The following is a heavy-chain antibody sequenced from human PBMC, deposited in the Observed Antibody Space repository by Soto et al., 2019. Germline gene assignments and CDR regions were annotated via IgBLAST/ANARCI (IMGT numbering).Heavy chain of an antibody. CDR3: ASNYYGSGSYYNEDYYYYYGMDV. V-gene: IGHV1-69*04. CDR1: GGSFSNYA. CDR2: IIPILGIA. Sequence: SVKVSCKASGGSFSNYAISWVRQAPGQGLEWMGRIIPILGIANYAQKFQGRVTITADKSTSTAYMELSSLRSEDTSVYYCASNYYGSGSYYNEDYYYYYGMDVWGQGTTVTVSS. D-gene: IGHD3-10*01. J-gene: IGHJ6*02.